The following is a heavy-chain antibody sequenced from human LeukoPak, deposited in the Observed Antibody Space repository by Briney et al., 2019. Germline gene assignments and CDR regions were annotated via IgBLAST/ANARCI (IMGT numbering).Heavy chain of an antibody. CDR2: IYYSGST. Sequence: PSETLSPTCTVSGGSISGSSYYWSWIRQPPGKGLEWIGYIYYSGSTNYNPSLKSRVTISVDTSKNQFSLKLSSVTAADTAVYYCAREESTVVTNWFDPWGQGTLVTVSS. CDR3: AREESTVVTNWFDP. J-gene: IGHJ5*02. CDR1: GGSISGSSYY. V-gene: IGHV4-61*01. D-gene: IGHD4-23*01.